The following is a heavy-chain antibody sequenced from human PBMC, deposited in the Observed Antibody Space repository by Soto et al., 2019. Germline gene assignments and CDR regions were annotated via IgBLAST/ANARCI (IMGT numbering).Heavy chain of an antibody. Sequence: QVQLQQSGPGLVKPSQTLSLTCTVSVGSISSDYYHGTGIRQSPERGLEWIGYIHHSGSILYNPSLKSRVTISVDTSKNQFSLNLSSVTAADTAVYFCAREDDGGDTLDVWGQGTTVTVSS. D-gene: IGHD2-21*02. CDR3: AREDDGGDTLDV. J-gene: IGHJ6*02. CDR1: VGSISSDYYH. V-gene: IGHV4-30-4*08. CDR2: IHHSGSI.